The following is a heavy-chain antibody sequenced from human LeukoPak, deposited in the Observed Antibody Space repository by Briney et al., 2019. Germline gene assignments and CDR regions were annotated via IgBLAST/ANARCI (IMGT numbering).Heavy chain of an antibody. D-gene: IGHD3-22*01. V-gene: IGHV3-23*01. Sequence: GGSLRLSCAASGFTFSSYVMSWVRPAPGRGLEWVSAISGSGGSTYYADSVKGRFTISRDNSKNTLYLQMNSLRAEDTAVYYCAKAQAIVVVTNNDYWGQGTLVTVP. CDR1: GFTFSSYV. CDR2: ISGSGGST. J-gene: IGHJ4*02. CDR3: AKAQAIVVVTNNDY.